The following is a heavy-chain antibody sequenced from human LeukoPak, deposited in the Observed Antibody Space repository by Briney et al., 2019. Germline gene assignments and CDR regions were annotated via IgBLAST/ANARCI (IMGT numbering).Heavy chain of an antibody. CDR3: ARVGSSSSQGPFDY. D-gene: IGHD6-13*01. V-gene: IGHV1-18*04. Sequence: ASVKVSCKTSGYSFIDFYIYWVRQAPGQGLEWMGWISAYNGNTNYAQKLQGRVTMTTDTSTSTAYMELRSLRSDDTAVYYCARVGSSSSQGPFDYWGQGTLVTVSS. J-gene: IGHJ4*02. CDR2: ISAYNGNT. CDR1: GYSFIDFY.